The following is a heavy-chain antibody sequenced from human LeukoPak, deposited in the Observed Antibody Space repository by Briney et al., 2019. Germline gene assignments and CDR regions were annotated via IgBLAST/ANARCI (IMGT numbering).Heavy chain of an antibody. Sequence: PSETLSLTCTVSGGSISSGSYYWSWIRQPAGKGLEWIGRIYTSGSTNYNPSLKSRVTISVDTSKNQFSLKLSSVTAADTAVYYCARASSGKGDFDYWGQGTLVTVSS. J-gene: IGHJ4*02. CDR1: GGSISSGSYY. CDR2: IYTSGST. CDR3: ARASSGKGDFDY. D-gene: IGHD3-10*01. V-gene: IGHV4-61*02.